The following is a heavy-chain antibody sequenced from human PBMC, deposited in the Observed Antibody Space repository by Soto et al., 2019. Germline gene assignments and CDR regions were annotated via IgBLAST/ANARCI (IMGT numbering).Heavy chain of an antibody. V-gene: IGHV1-69*12. CDR3: ARDKDRLQLGGNYYYILDV. J-gene: IGHJ6*02. CDR1: GGSFSNAA. CDR2: IMPIFRTP. D-gene: IGHD5-12*01. Sequence: QVQLEQSGAEVKKPGSSVKVSCKASGGSFSNAAISWVRQAPGQGLEWMGGIMPIFRTPDHAQKFQGRVTITADESTSTAYMELSGLRSDDTSIYYCARDKDRLQLGGNYYYILDVWGQGTTVTVSS.